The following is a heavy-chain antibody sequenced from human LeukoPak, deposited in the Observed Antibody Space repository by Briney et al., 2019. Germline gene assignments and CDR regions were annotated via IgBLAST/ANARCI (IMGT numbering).Heavy chain of an antibody. Sequence: ASVKVSCKASGYTFTGYYMHWVRQAPGQGLEWMGWINPNSGGTNYAQKFQGRVTMTRDMSTSTVYMELSSLRSEDTAVYYCARDYWYFDLWGRGTLVTVSS. V-gene: IGHV1-2*02. CDR2: INPNSGGT. J-gene: IGHJ2*01. CDR1: GYTFTGYY. CDR3: ARDYWYFDL.